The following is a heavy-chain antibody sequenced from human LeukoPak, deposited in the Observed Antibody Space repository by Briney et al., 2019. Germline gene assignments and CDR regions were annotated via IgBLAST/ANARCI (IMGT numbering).Heavy chain of an antibody. CDR1: GFTFSSYA. J-gene: IGHJ4*02. D-gene: IGHD3-9*01. CDR2: ISSNGGST. V-gene: IGHV3-64D*06. Sequence: GGSLRLSCSASGFTFSSYAMHWVRQAPGKGLEYVSAISSNGGSTYYADSVKGRFTISRDNSKNTLYLQMSSLRAEDTAVYYCVNFSPPANYDILTRYYGSPDYWGQGTLVTVSS. CDR3: VNFSPPANYDILTRYYGSPDY.